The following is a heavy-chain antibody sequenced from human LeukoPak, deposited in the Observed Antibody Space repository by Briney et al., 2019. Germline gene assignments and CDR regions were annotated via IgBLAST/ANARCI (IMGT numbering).Heavy chain of an antibody. CDR3: ARDGSGRVPEMSAPDY. V-gene: IGHV3-48*01. Sequence: GGSLRLSCAGSGFSFSSHGMNWVRQAPGKGLEWVSYIRSSSSTIYYADSVKGRFTISRDNAKNSLYLQMNSLRAGDTAVYYCARDGSGRVPEMSAPDYWGQGTLVTVSS. CDR2: IRSSSSTI. D-gene: IGHD3-10*01. J-gene: IGHJ4*02. CDR1: GFSFSSHG.